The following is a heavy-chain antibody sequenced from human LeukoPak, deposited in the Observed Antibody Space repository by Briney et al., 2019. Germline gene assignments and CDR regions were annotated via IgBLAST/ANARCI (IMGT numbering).Heavy chain of an antibody. CDR3: ARGFGGDCSSTSCYVDFDY. D-gene: IGHD2-2*01. J-gene: IGHJ4*02. CDR1: GVSFSGYY. V-gene: IGHV4-34*01. Sequence: SETLSLTCAVYGVSFSGYYWSWIRQPPGKGLEWIGEINHSGSTNYNPSLKSRVTISVDTSKNQLSLKLSSVTAADTAVYYCARGFGGDCSSTSCYVDFDYWGQGTLVTVSS. CDR2: INHSGST.